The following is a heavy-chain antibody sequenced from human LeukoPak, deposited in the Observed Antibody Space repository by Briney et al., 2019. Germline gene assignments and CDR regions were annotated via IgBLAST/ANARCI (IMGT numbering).Heavy chain of an antibody. Sequence: GRSLRLSCAASGFTFSSYSMHWVRQAPGKGLEWVSYISSSGSTIYYADSVKGRFTISRDNAKNSLYLQMNSLRAEDTAVYYCARIPRYDFWSGYPADGMDVWGQGTTVTVSS. CDR2: ISSSGSTI. J-gene: IGHJ6*02. V-gene: IGHV3-48*04. D-gene: IGHD3-3*01. CDR1: GFTFSSYS. CDR3: ARIPRYDFWSGYPADGMDV.